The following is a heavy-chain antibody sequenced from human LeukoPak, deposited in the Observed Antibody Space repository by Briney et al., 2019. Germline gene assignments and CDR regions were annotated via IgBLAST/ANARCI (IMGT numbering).Heavy chain of an antibody. V-gene: IGHV3-74*01. CDR2: IREDGTIT. J-gene: IGHJ4*02. Sequence: GGSLRLTCAASGFTFSSYWMHWVRQVPGKGLVWVSRIREDGTITNYEDSVKGRFTIFRDNARKTLYLQMHSLRAEDTAIYYCARNFVGTSTSDFDSWGQGTQVTVSS. CDR3: ARNFVGTSTSDFDS. CDR1: GFTFSSYW. D-gene: IGHD1-26*01.